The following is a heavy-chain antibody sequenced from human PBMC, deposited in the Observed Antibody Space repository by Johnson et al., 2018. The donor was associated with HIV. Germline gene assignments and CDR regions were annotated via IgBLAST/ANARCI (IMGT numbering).Heavy chain of an antibody. J-gene: IGHJ3*02. D-gene: IGHD6-6*01. CDR1: GLSFSNFG. Sequence: QVQLVESGGGVVQPGESLTLSCVVSGLSFSNFGIHWVRQAPGKGPEWVAVISFDGNLKKYADSVKGRFTISRDNSKNTLYLQMGSLRAEDMALYYCARAWYSSSAFDIWGQGTMVTVSS. CDR2: ISFDGNLK. CDR3: ARAWYSSSAFDI. V-gene: IGHV3-30*03.